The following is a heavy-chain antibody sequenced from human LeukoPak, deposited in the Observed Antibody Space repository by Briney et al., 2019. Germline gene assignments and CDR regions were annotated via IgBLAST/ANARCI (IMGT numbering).Heavy chain of an antibody. Sequence: DSMKGRFTISRDNAKNSLYLQMNSLRAEDTALYYCAKENYYDSSGYYYFDYWGQGTLVTVSS. J-gene: IGHJ4*02. V-gene: IGHV3-9*01. CDR3: AKENYYDSSGYYYFDY. D-gene: IGHD3-22*01.